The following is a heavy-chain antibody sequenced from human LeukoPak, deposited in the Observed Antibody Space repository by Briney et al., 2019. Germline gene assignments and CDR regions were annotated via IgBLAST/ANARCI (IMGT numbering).Heavy chain of an antibody. CDR3: AKDRCSNGIGCLYYYMDV. CDR1: GFTLSSYS. D-gene: IGHD2-8*01. Sequence: GGSLRLSCAASGFTLSSYSMNWVRQAPGKGLEWVSVIYSGGSTYYADSVRGRFTISRDNSKNILYLRMNSLRAEDAAVYYCAKDRCSNGIGCLYYYMDVWGKGTMVTISS. V-gene: IGHV3-66*02. CDR2: IYSGGST. J-gene: IGHJ6*03.